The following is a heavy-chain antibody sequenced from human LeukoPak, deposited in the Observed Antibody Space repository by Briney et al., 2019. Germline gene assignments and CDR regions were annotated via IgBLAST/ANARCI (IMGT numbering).Heavy chain of an antibody. D-gene: IGHD1-26*01. Sequence: ASVKVSCKVSGYTLTELSMHWVRQAPGKGLEWMGGFDPEDGETIYAQKFQGRVTMTEDTSTDTTYMEPSSLRSEDTAVYYCATVGGSGSSFHIWGQGTMVTVSS. CDR1: GYTLTELS. J-gene: IGHJ3*02. V-gene: IGHV1-24*01. CDR2: FDPEDGET. CDR3: ATVGGSGSSFHI.